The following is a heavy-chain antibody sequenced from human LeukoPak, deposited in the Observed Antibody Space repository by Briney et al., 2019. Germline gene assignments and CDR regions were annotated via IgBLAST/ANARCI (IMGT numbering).Heavy chain of an antibody. Sequence: ASVKVSCKASGYTFTSYAMHWVRQAPGQRLEWMGWINAGNGNTKYSQKFQGRVTITRDTSASTAYMELSSLRSEDTAVYYCARERGYSYGPYYYYYYGMDVWGQGTTVTVSS. J-gene: IGHJ6*02. CDR2: INAGNGNT. CDR1: GYTFTSYA. D-gene: IGHD5-18*01. CDR3: ARERGYSYGPYYYYYYGMDV. V-gene: IGHV1-3*01.